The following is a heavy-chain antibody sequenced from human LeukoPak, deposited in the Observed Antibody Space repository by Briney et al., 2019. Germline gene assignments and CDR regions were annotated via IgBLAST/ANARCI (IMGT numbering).Heavy chain of an antibody. CDR1: GYSFTSYW. V-gene: IGHV5-51*01. CDR2: IYPGDSDT. Sequence: GESLKISCKGSGYSFTSYWIGWVRQMPGKGLEWMGIIYPGDSDTRYSPSFQGQVTISADKSISTAYLQWSSLKASDTAMYYCARSPYDYGDFRDLYYFDYWGQGTLVTVSS. D-gene: IGHD4-17*01. CDR3: ARSPYDYGDFRDLYYFDY. J-gene: IGHJ4*02.